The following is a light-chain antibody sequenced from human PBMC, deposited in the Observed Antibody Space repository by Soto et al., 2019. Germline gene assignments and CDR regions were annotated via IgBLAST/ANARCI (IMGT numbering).Light chain of an antibody. CDR2: GAS. V-gene: IGKV3-15*01. CDR3: QQYNNWPPWT. Sequence: EVVMTQSPATLSVSPGERATLSCRASQSVSINLAWYQQKPGQAPRLLIHGASTRAIGIPARFSGSGSGTEFTLTISSLQSEDFAVYCCQQYNNWPPWTFGQGTKVEIK. J-gene: IGKJ1*01. CDR1: QSVSIN.